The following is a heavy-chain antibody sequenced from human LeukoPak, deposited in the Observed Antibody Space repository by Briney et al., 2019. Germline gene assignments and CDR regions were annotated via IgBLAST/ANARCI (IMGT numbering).Heavy chain of an antibody. D-gene: IGHD5-18*01. CDR3: ARHLSGITGYTYGRGIDY. V-gene: IGHV3-30*03. CDR2: ISYDGSNK. J-gene: IGHJ4*02. CDR1: GFTFSSYS. Sequence: GGSLRLSCAASGFTFSSYSMNWVRQAPGKGLEWVAVISYDGSNKYYADSVKGRFTISRDNSKNTLYLQMNSLRAEDTAVYYCARHLSGITGYTYGRGIDYWGQGTPVTVSS.